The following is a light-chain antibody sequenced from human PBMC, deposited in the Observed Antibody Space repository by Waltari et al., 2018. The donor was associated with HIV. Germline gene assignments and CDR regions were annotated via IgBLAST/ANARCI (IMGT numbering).Light chain of an antibody. V-gene: IGKV1-9*01. Sequence: DIELTQSPSFMSAYIGARVTITCRASQNIYSYLVWYQQKPGRAPQVLIYATSTLQSGVPSRFSGSGSGTEFALTITNLQPDDFATYYCQQVNGYPLTFGGGTKVEIK. CDR2: ATS. CDR3: QQVNGYPLT. J-gene: IGKJ4*01. CDR1: QNIYSY.